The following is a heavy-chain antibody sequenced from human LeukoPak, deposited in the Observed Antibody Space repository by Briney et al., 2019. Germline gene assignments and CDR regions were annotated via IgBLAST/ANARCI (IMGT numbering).Heavy chain of an antibody. Sequence: ASVKVSCKASGGTFSSYAISWVRQAPGQGLEWMGGIIPIFGTANYAQKFQGRVTITTDESTSTAYMELSSLRSEDTAVYYCARDPRVQPLGSGYYRVNWFDPWGQGTLVTVSS. CDR1: GGTFSSYA. D-gene: IGHD3-3*01. V-gene: IGHV1-69*05. J-gene: IGHJ5*02. CDR2: IIPIFGTA. CDR3: ARDPRVQPLGSGYYRVNWFDP.